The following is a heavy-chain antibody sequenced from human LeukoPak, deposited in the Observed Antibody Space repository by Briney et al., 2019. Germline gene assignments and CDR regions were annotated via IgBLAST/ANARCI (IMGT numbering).Heavy chain of an antibody. Sequence: SETLSLTCTVSGGSVSSGSYYWSWIRHPPGKGLEWIGYIYYSGSTNYNPSLKSRVTISVDTSKNQFSLKLSSVTAADTAVYYCARGINGWFDPWGQGTLVTVSS. V-gene: IGHV4-61*01. D-gene: IGHD5-24*01. CDR2: IYYSGST. J-gene: IGHJ5*02. CDR1: GGSVSSGSYY. CDR3: ARGINGWFDP.